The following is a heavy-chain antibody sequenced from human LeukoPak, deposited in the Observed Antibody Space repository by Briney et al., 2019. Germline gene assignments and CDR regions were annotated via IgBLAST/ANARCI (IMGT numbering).Heavy chain of an antibody. CDR2: IIPIFGTA. CDR3: ARVLRYFDWLFPPGDD. CDR1: GGTFSSYA. V-gene: IGHV1-69*01. J-gene: IGHJ4*02. D-gene: IGHD3-9*01. Sequence: GASVKVSCKASGGTFSSYAISWVRQAPGQGLEWMGGIIPIFGTANYAQKFQGRVTITADESTSTAYMELSSLRSEDTAVYYCARVLRYFDWLFPPGDDWGQGTLATVSS.